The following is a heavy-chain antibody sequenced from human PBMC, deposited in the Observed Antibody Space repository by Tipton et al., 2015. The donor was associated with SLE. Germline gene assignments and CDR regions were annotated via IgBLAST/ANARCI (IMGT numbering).Heavy chain of an antibody. CDR2: IYYSGST. CDR3: ARAGGGDSNWFDP. D-gene: IGHD2-21*01. V-gene: IGHV4-39*06. Sequence: TLSLTCAVSGFTFSNFWMSWVRQAPGKGLEWIGSIYYSGSTYYNPSLKSRVTISVDTSKNQFPLKLSSVTAADTAVYYCARAGGGDSNWFDPWGQGTLVTVSS. J-gene: IGHJ5*02. CDR1: GFTFSNFWM.